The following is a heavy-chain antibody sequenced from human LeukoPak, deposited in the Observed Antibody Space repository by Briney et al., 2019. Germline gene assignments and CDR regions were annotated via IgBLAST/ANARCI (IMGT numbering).Heavy chain of an antibody. D-gene: IGHD3-10*01. J-gene: IGHJ4*02. V-gene: IGHV4-39*07. CDR2: IYYSGRT. CDR3: ARVADPSHITMVRGVIMGFDY. Sequence: SETLSLTCTVSGGSISNTDYYWGWIRQPPGKGLEWIGIIYYSGRTFYNPSLKSRVTISVDTSKNQFSLKLSSVTAADTAVYYCARVADPSHITMVRGVIMGFDYWGQGTLVTVSS. CDR1: GGSISNTDYY.